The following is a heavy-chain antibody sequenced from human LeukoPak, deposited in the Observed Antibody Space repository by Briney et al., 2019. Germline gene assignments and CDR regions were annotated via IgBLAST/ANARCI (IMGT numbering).Heavy chain of an antibody. V-gene: IGHV4-4*07. CDR1: GGSISSYY. CDR3: ARGDNYYDSSGYYY. J-gene: IGHJ4*02. D-gene: IGHD3-22*01. CDR2: IYTSGST. Sequence: SETLSLTCTVSGGSISSYYWSWIRQPAGKGLEWIGRIYTSGSTNYNPSLKSRVTMSVDTSKNQFSLKLSSVTAADTAVYYCARGDNYYDSSGYYYWGQGTLVTVSS.